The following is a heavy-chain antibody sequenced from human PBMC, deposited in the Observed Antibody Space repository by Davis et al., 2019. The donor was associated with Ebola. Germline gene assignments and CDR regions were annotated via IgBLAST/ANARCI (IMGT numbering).Heavy chain of an antibody. CDR2: TNPDGSQK. J-gene: IGHJ4*02. Sequence: PGGSLRLSCAASGFTFRSYWMSWVRQAPGKGPEWVAKTNPDGSQKYYVDSVKGRFTISRDNAKNSLYLQMNSLRAEDTAVYYCAGPYMQDSNYWGQGTLVTVSS. D-gene: IGHD3-16*01. V-gene: IGHV3-7*01. CDR1: GFTFRSYW. CDR3: AGPYMQDSNY.